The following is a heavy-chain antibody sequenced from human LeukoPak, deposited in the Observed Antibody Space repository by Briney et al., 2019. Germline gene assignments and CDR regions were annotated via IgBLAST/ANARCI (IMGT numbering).Heavy chain of an antibody. J-gene: IGHJ4*02. V-gene: IGHV3-9*01. CDR2: ISWNSGSI. CDR3: ARGLHTAMDY. D-gene: IGHD5-18*01. CDR1: GFTFDDYA. Sequence: GGSLRLPCAASGFTFDDYAMHWVRQAPGKGLEWVSGISWNSGSIGYADSVKGRFTISRDNAKNSLYLQMNSLRAEDTAVYYCARGLHTAMDYWGQGTLVTVSS.